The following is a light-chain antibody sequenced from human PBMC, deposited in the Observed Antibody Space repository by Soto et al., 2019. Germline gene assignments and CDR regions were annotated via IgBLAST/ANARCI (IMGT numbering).Light chain of an antibody. CDR3: QKYDDVPQ. J-gene: IGKJ3*01. CDR1: QDITNH. Sequence: DIQMTQSPSSLSASVGDTVTITCQASQDITNHLNWYQQKPGKAPNLLIYDASHLETGVTSRFSRSVSGTYFTLTISSLQPEDSATYYCQKYDDVPQFGPGTKVDF. CDR2: DAS. V-gene: IGKV1-33*01.